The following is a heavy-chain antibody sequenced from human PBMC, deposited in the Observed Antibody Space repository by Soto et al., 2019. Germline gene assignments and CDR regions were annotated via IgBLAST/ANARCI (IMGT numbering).Heavy chain of an antibody. CDR2: ISGSGGST. D-gene: IGHD5-18*01. J-gene: IGHJ4*02. Sequence: GGSLRLSCAASGFTFSSYAMRWVRQAPGKGLEWVSAISGSGGSTYYADSVKGRFTISRDISKNTLYLQMNSLRAEDTAVYYCAKVDRWIRTFFDYWGQGTLVTVTS. V-gene: IGHV3-23*01. CDR3: AKVDRWIRTFFDY. CDR1: GFTFSSYA.